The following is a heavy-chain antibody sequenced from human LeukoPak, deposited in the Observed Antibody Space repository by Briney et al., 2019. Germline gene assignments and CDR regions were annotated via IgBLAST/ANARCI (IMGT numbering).Heavy chain of an antibody. V-gene: IGHV3-21*01. D-gene: IGHD1-26*01. CDR2: ISSSSSYI. CDR1: GFTVSNNY. CDR3: ARDRVVGAILGAFDI. J-gene: IGHJ3*02. Sequence: GGSLRLSCAASGFTVSNNYMSWVRQAPGKGLEWVSSISSSSSYIYYADSVKGRFTISRDNAKNSLYLQMNSLRAEDTAVYYCARDRVVGAILGAFDIWGQGTMVTVSS.